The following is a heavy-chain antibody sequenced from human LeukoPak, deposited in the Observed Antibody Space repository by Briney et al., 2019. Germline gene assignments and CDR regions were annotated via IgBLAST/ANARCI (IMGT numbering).Heavy chain of an antibody. CDR3: ARGGGPYYYDSSGYAGYFDY. Sequence: PSETLSLTCTVSGGSISSGDYYWSWIRQPPGKGLEWIGYIYYSGSTYYNPSLKSRVTISVDTSKNQFSLKLSSVTAADTAVYYCARGGGPYYYDSSGYAGYFDYWGQGTLVTVSS. CDR2: IYYSGST. V-gene: IGHV4-30-4*01. J-gene: IGHJ4*02. CDR1: GGSISSGDYY. D-gene: IGHD3-22*01.